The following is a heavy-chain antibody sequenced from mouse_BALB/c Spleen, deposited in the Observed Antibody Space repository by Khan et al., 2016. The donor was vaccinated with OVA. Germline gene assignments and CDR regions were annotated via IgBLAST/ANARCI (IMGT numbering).Heavy chain of an antibody. J-gene: IGHJ3*01. Sequence: QVQLQQSGAELARPGASVKLSCKASGYTFTDYYINWVKQRTGQGLEWIGEISPGSGDTYYNEKFKGKATLTADKSSSTVYMQLSSLTAEASAVYDCARRNYFGYTFAYWGQGTLVTVSA. CDR2: ISPGSGDT. V-gene: IGHV1-77*01. CDR3: ARRNYFGYTFAY. D-gene: IGHD1-2*01. CDR1: GYTFTDYY.